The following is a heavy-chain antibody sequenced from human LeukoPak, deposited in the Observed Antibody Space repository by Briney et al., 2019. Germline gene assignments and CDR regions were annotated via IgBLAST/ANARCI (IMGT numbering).Heavy chain of an antibody. CDR1: GYRFKVYD. V-gene: IGHV1-18*01. CDR3: ARAYGTNSGTNGFDV. D-gene: IGHD4/OR15-4a*01. CDR2: INTYTGRA. J-gene: IGHJ3*01. Sequence: ASVKVSCKTSGYRFKVYDILWVRQAPGHGLDYVGWINTYTGRANYAQKFEGRVSMITDTSTSTAYVELTNLTSSDTGLYYCARAYGTNSGTNGFDVWGLGTMVTVAS.